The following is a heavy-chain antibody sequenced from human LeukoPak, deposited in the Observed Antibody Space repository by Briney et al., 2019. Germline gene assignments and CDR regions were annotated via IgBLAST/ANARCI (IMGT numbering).Heavy chain of an antibody. D-gene: IGHD6-19*01. CDR2: IKQDGSEK. CDR1: GFTFSSSW. Sequence: PGGSLRLSCAASGFTFSSSWMSWVRQAPGKGLEWVANIKQDGSEKYYVDSVKGRFTISRDNAKNSLYLQMNSLRAEDTAVYYCARDPEYGGGAWGQGTLVTASS. V-gene: IGHV3-7*05. CDR3: ARDPEYGGGA. J-gene: IGHJ5*02.